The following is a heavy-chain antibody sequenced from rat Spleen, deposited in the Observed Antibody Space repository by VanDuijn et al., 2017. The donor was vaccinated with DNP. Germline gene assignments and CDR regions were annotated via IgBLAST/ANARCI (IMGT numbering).Heavy chain of an antibody. CDR1: GFSLTSYG. Sequence: QVQLKESGPGLVQPSQTLSLTCTVSGFSLTSYGVSWVRQPPGKGLEWIGAIWSGGSTDYNSALKSRLSISRDTSKSQVLLKMNSLQTEDTAMYFCARSGYGSHYAMDAWGQGTSVTVSS. J-gene: IGHJ4*01. CDR2: IWSGGST. V-gene: IGHV2-16*01. CDR3: ARSGYGSHYAMDA. D-gene: IGHD1-3*01.